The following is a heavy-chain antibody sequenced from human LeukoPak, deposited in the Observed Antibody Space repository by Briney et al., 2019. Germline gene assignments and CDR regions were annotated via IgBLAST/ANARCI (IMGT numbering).Heavy chain of an antibody. CDR1: GGSVSSGTYY. V-gene: IGHV4-61*01. Sequence: PSETLSLTCTVSGGSVSSGTYYWSWIRQPPGEGLERIGYIYSSGSTNYNPSLKSRVTISADTSKNQFSLKLSSVTAADTAVYYCARDGDYWGQGTLVTVSS. J-gene: IGHJ4*02. CDR2: IYSSGST. CDR3: ARDGDY.